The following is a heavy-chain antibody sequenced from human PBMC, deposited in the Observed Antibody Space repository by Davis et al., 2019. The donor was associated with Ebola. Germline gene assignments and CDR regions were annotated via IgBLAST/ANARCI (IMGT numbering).Heavy chain of an antibody. CDR2: ISAYNGNT. J-gene: IGHJ6*02. CDR3: ARGVHSGYASFYYYYYGMDV. CDR1: GYTFTSYG. D-gene: IGHD5-12*01. V-gene: IGHV1-18*01. Sequence: ASVKVSCKASGYTFTSYGISWVRQAPGQGLEWMGWISAYNGNTNYAQKLQGRVTVTTDTSTSTAYMELRSLRSEDTAVYYCARGVHSGYASFYYYYYGMDVWGQGTTVTVSS.